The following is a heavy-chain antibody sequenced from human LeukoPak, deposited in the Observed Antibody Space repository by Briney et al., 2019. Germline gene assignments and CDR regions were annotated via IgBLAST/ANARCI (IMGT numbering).Heavy chain of an antibody. V-gene: IGHV4-61*01. J-gene: IGHJ4*02. CDR2: IYFSGST. CDR1: GGSVSSGSYY. D-gene: IGHD4-17*01. CDR3: ARVPISTTARGYFDY. Sequence: SETLSLTCTVSGGSVSSGSYYRSWIRQPPGKGLEWIGYIYFSGSTTYNPSLNSRVTISVDTSKNKFSLKLSSVTAADTAVYYCARVPISTTARGYFDYWGQGTLVTVSS.